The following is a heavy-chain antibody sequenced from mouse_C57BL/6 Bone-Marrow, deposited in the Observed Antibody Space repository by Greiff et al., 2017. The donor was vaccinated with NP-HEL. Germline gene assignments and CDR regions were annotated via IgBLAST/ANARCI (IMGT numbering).Heavy chain of an antibody. J-gene: IGHJ4*01. CDR1: GYTFTSYG. CDR3: ASPIYYGNYVYAMDY. Sequence: QVQLKESGAELARPGASVKLSCKASGYTFTSYGISWVKQRTGQGLEWIGEIYPRSGNTYYNEKFKGKATLTADKSSSTAYMELRSLTSEDSAVYFCASPIYYGNYVYAMDYWGQGTSVTVSS. D-gene: IGHD2-1*01. CDR2: IYPRSGNT. V-gene: IGHV1-81*01.